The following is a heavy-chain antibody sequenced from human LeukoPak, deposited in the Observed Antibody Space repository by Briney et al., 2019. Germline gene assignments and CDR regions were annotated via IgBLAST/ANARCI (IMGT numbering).Heavy chain of an antibody. D-gene: IGHD3-10*01. CDR2: ISSASGSI. V-gene: IGHV3-48*04. CDR3: ATVRSGSWDWFDP. CDR1: GFTFSSYS. J-gene: IGHJ5*02. Sequence: PGGSLRLSCAASGFTFSSYSMNWVRQAPGKGLEWVSYISSASGSIYYADSVKGRFTISRDSAKDTVYLQMNSLRAEDTAVYYCATVRSGSWDWFDPWGQGTLLTVSS.